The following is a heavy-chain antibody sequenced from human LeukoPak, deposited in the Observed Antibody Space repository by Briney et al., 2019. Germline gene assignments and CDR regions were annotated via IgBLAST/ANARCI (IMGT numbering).Heavy chain of an antibody. V-gene: IGHV1-24*01. CDR1: GYTLTELS. CDR2: FDPEDGET. Sequence: ASVKVSCKVSGYTLTELSMHWVRQAPGKGLEWMGGFDPEDGETIYAQKFQGRVTMTEDTSTDTAYVELSRLRSDDTAVYYCARGEERWLQLDCPDYWGQGTLVTVSS. J-gene: IGHJ4*02. D-gene: IGHD5-24*01. CDR3: ARGEERWLQLDCPDY.